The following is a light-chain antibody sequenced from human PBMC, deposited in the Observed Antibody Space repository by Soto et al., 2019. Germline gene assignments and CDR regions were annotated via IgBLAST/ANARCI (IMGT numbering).Light chain of an antibody. V-gene: IGLV1-40*01. CDR3: QSYDSSLSGSV. Sequence: QSVLTQPPSVSGAPGQRVTISCTGSSSNIGAGYDVHWYQQLPGTAPKLLIYGNSNRPSGVPDRFSGSKSGTSASLAITGLQAEDDSDYYCQSYDSSLSGSVFGGGTTHTVL. J-gene: IGLJ3*02. CDR1: SSNIGAGYD. CDR2: GNS.